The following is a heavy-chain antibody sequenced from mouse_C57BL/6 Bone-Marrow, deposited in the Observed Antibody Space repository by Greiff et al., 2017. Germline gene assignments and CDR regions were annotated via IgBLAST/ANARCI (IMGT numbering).Heavy chain of an antibody. Sequence: EVMLVESGGGLVKPGGSLKLSCAASGFTFSDYGMHWVRQAPEKGLEWVAYISSGSSTIYYADTVKGRFTISRDNAKNTLFLQMTRLRSEDTAMYYCARQDYPYAMDYWGQGTSVTVSS. CDR1: GFTFSDYG. CDR2: ISSGSSTI. J-gene: IGHJ4*01. V-gene: IGHV5-17*01. CDR3: ARQDYPYAMDY. D-gene: IGHD5-5*01.